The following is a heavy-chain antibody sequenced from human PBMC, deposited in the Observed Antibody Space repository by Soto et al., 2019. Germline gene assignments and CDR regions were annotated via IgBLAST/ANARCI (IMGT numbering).Heavy chain of an antibody. CDR3: ARGISSWFDGHLNWFGP. J-gene: IGHJ5*02. CDR1: GDSINTYY. Sequence: LSLTCTVSGDSINTYYWSWIRQPPGKGLEWIGFVHHSGSTKFNPSLKSRVTISVDTSKNQISLKLKSVTAADTAVYYCARGISSWFDGHLNWFGPWGQGTLVTVSS. CDR2: VHHSGST. D-gene: IGHD6-13*01. V-gene: IGHV4-59*01.